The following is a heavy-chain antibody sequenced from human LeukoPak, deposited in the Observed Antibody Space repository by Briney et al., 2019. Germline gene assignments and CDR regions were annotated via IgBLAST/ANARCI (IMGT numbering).Heavy chain of an antibody. Sequence: SETLPLTCTVSGGSISSYYWGWIRQPPGKGLEWIGSIYYSGSTYYNPSLKSRVTISVDTSKNQFSLKLSSVTAADTAVYYCARGRRFGELTIDYWGQGTLVTVSS. D-gene: IGHD3-10*01. J-gene: IGHJ4*02. CDR1: GGSISSYY. CDR3: ARGRRFGELTIDY. CDR2: IYYSGST. V-gene: IGHV4-39*01.